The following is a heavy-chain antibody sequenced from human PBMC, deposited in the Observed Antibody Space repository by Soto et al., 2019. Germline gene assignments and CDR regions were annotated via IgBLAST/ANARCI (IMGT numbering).Heavy chain of an antibody. Sequence: VRPAGSLRLSCATSGFTFSSYAMVWVRQAAEKGLEWVASISNNGDTAYYADSVKGRFTISRGNSENTLYLQMNGLRADDTALYFCAKSRVFIGAIVTLLDSWGQGTQVTVSS. J-gene: IGHJ4*02. CDR2: ISNNGDTA. V-gene: IGHV3-23*01. D-gene: IGHD3-16*02. CDR3: AKSRVFIGAIVTLLDS. CDR1: GFTFSSYA.